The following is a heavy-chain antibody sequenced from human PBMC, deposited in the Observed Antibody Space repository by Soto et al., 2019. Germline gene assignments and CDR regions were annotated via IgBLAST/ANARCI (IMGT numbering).Heavy chain of an antibody. CDR1: GYTFTSYG. V-gene: IGHV1-18*01. CDR3: ARDRTGSLAVVVAATGLFDY. D-gene: IGHD2-15*01. Sequence: ASVKVSCKASGYTFTSYGISWVRQAPRQGLEWMGWISAYNGNTNYAQKLQGRVTMTTDTSTSTAYMELRSLRSDDTAVYYCARDRTGSLAVVVAATGLFDYWGQGTLVTVSS. CDR2: ISAYNGNT. J-gene: IGHJ4*02.